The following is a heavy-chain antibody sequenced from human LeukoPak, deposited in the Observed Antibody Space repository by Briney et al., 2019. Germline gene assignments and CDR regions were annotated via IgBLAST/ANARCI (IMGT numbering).Heavy chain of an antibody. Sequence: ASVKVSCKASGYTFTYYYMHWVRQAPGQGLEWMGIINPSGGSPTYAQKFQGRVTMTSDTYTRTVYMELSSLRSEDTAVYYCARRGGGDSRYFYNSGQGTLVTVSS. J-gene: IGHJ4*02. CDR2: INPSGGSP. CDR1: GYTFTYYY. D-gene: IGHD2-21*01. V-gene: IGHV1-46*01. CDR3: ARRGGGDSRYFYN.